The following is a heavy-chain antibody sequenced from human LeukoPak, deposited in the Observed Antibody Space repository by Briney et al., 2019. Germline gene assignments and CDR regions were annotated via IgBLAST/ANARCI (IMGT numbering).Heavy chain of an antibody. CDR2: ISAYNGNT. CDR1: GYTFTSYG. J-gene: IGHJ4*02. D-gene: IGHD1-26*01. CDR3: ARGVVGGELLEVSDY. V-gene: IGHV1-18*01. Sequence: ASVKVSCKASGYTFTSYGISWVRQAPGQGLEWMGWISAYNGNTNYAQKLQGRVTMTADTSTSTAYMELRSLRSDDTAVYYCARGVVGGELLEVSDYWGQGTLVTVSS.